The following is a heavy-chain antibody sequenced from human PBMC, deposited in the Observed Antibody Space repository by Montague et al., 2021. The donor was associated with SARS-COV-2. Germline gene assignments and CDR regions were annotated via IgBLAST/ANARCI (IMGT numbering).Heavy chain of an antibody. J-gene: IGHJ4*02. Sequence: SLRLSCAASGFSVSKSYLTWVRQAPGKGLEWVSVLYEAGGADYSDSVKGRLTTSRDTSRNTLHLHMNSLRPEDTAVYYCARGRNGYDDFDLWGQGGLVTVSS. D-gene: IGHD5-12*01. CDR2: LYEAGGA. CDR1: GFSVSKSY. CDR3: ARGRNGYDDFDL. V-gene: IGHV3-66*02.